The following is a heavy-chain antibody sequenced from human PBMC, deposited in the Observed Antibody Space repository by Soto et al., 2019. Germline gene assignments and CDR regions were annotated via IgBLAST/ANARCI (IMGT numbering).Heavy chain of an antibody. V-gene: IGHV3-48*02. CDR3: ARGRGYCGGNNCPLAY. D-gene: IGHD2-21*01. J-gene: IGHJ4*02. CDR1: GFSFSSHS. Sequence: PGGSLRLSCAASGFSFSSHSMKWVRQAPGKGLEWVSYISSSGSTIYYADSVKGRFTISRDNAKNSLYLQMNSLNDDDTAVYYCARGRGYCGGNNCPLAYWGQGALVTVSS. CDR2: ISSSGSTI.